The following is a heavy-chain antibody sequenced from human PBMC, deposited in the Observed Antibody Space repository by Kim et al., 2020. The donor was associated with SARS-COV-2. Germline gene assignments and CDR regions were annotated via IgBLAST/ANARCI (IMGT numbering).Heavy chain of an antibody. D-gene: IGHD1-7*01. Sequence: SVKVSCKASVGTFSSYAISWVRQAPGQGLEWMGGIIPIFGTANYAQKFQGRVTITADESTSTAYMELSSLRSEDTAVYYCARDLWKYVDYYYYYGMDVWGQGTTVTVSS. V-gene: IGHV1-69*13. CDR2: IIPIFGTA. CDR3: ARDLWKYVDYYYYYGMDV. J-gene: IGHJ6*02. CDR1: VGTFSSYA.